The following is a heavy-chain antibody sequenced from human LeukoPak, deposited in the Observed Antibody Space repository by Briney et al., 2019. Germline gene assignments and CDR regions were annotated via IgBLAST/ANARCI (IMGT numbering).Heavy chain of an antibody. D-gene: IGHD6-6*01. V-gene: IGHV4-39*01. J-gene: IGHJ3*02. Sequence: SETLSLTCIASGGSLSSSSYYWGWIRQPPGKGLEWIGSIYYSGSTYYNPSLKSRVTISVDSSKNQFSLKLSSVTAADTAVFYCATLYGSSAGTFDIWGQGTMVTVSS. CDR1: GGSLSSSSYY. CDR2: IYYSGST. CDR3: ATLYGSSAGTFDI.